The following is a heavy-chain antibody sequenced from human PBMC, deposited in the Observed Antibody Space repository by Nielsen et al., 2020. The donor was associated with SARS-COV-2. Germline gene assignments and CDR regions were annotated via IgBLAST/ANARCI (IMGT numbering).Heavy chain of an antibody. J-gene: IGHJ4*02. CDR1: GFTFDDYA. CDR3: AKDGHSSGWYGAPDY. CDR2: ISWNSGSI. D-gene: IGHD6-19*01. Sequence: SLKISCAASGFTFDDYAMHWVRQAPGTGLEWVSGISWNSGSIGYADSVKGRLTISRDNAKNSLYLQMNSLRAEDTALYYCAKDGHSSGWYGAPDYWGQGTLVTVSS. V-gene: IGHV3-9*01.